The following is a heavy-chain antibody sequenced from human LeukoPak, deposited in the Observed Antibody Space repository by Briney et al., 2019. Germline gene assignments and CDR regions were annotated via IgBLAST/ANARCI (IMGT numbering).Heavy chain of an antibody. D-gene: IGHD2-15*01. J-gene: IGHJ5*02. Sequence: GASVKVSCKASGGTFSSYAISWVRQAPGQGLEWMGGIIPIFGTANYAQKFQGRVTITADESTSTAYMELSSLRSEDTAVYYCAREPHYCCGGSCYWFDPWGQGTLVTVSS. CDR2: IIPIFGTA. CDR3: AREPHYCCGGSCYWFDP. CDR1: GGTFSSYA. V-gene: IGHV1-69*13.